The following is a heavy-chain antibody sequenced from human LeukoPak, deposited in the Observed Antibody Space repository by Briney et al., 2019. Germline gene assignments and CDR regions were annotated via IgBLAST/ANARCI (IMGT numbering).Heavy chain of an antibody. V-gene: IGHV1-24*01. CDR1: GYTLTELS. Sequence: GASVKVSCKVSGYTLTELSMHWVRQAPGKGLEWMGGFDPEDGETIYAQKFQGRVTMTEDTSTDTAYMELSSLRSEDTAVYYCATNDFWSGYGKGWFDPWGQGTLVTVSS. CDR3: ATNDFWSGYGKGWFDP. J-gene: IGHJ5*02. D-gene: IGHD3-3*01. CDR2: FDPEDGET.